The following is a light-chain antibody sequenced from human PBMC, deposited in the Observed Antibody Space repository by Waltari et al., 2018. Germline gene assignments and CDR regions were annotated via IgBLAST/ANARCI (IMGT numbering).Light chain of an antibody. CDR3: QTWGSGIVT. J-gene: IGLJ2*01. CDR1: TGHSDFP. Sequence: QPVLPQSPSASASLGASVKLTCTLTTGHSDFPIAWHQQQPERGPRYLMKLNSDGSHTKGDEIPDRFSGSSSGAERYLTISSLQPEDEAAYYCQTWGSGIVTFGGGTQLTVL. V-gene: IGLV4-69*01. CDR2: LNSDGSH.